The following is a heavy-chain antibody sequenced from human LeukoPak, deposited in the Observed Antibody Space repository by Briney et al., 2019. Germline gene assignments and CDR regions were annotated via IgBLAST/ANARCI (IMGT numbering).Heavy chain of an antibody. CDR2: SYYSGST. CDR3: ARSTVTTTGLDY. CDR1: GGSISRYY. D-gene: IGHD4-17*01. J-gene: IGHJ4*02. V-gene: IGHV4-59*01. Sequence: SETLSLTCTVSGGSISRYYWNWIRQPPGKGLEWIGYSYYSGSTNYNPSLRSRVTISVDTSKNQFSLNLISVTAADTAVYYCARSTVTTTGLDYWGQGTLVTVSS.